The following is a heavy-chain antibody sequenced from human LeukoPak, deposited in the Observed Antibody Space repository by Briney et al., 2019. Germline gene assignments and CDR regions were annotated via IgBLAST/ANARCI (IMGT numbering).Heavy chain of an antibody. V-gene: IGHV4-59*11. J-gene: IGHJ5*02. CDR2: IYYTGNT. Sequence: STTLSLTCTVSGDSITTHYWSWIRQPPGKGLEWIGYIYYTGNTNSSPSLKSRVSISLDTSKNQFSLRLNSVTAADTAVYFCARTARVCDSWSPGTLVTVSS. CDR1: GDSITTHY. CDR3: ARTARVCDS. D-gene: IGHD2-21*01.